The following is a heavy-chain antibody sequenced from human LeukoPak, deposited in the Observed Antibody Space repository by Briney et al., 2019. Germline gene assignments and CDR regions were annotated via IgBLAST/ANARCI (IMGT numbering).Heavy chain of an antibody. V-gene: IGHV4-38-2*02. CDR1: GYSISSGYY. D-gene: IGHD5-18*01. J-gene: IGHJ5*02. CDR3: ARTDTSNWFDP. CDR2: IYHSGST. Sequence: PSETLSLTCTVSGYSISSGYYWGWIRQPPGKGLEWIGSIYHSGSTYYNPSLMSRVTISVDTSKNQFSLKLSSVTAADTAVYYCARTDTSNWFDPWGQGTLVTVSS.